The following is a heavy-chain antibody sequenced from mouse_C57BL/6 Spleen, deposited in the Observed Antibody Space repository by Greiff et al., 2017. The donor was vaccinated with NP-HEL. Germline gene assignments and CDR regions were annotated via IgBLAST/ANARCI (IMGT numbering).Heavy chain of an antibody. CDR3: AIYYDYGGAWFAY. V-gene: IGHV3-6*01. J-gene: IGHJ3*01. D-gene: IGHD2-4*01. CDR1: GYSITSGYY. CDR2: ISYDGSN. Sequence: EVKLVESGPGLVKPSQSLSLTCSVTGYSITSGYYWNWIRQFPGNKLEWMGYISYDGSNNYNPSLKNRISITRDTSKNQFFLKLNSVTTKDTATYYYAIYYDYGGAWFAYWGQGTLVTVSA.